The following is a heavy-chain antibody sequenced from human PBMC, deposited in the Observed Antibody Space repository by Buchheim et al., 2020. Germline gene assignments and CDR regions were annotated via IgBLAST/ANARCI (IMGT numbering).Heavy chain of an antibody. Sequence: QVQLQESGPGLVKPSETLSLTCAVYGGSFSGYYWSWIRQPPGKGLEWIGEINHSGSTNYNPSLKSRVTISVDTSKNQFSLKLSSVTAADTAVYYCAREISNYGLYWGQGTL. J-gene: IGHJ4*02. D-gene: IGHD1-7*01. CDR1: GGSFSGYY. V-gene: IGHV4-34*01. CDR2: INHSGST. CDR3: AREISNYGLY.